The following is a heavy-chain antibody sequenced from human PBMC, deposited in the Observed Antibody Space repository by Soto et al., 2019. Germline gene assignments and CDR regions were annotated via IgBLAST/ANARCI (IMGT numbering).Heavy chain of an antibody. V-gene: IGHV4-39*01. CDR1: GGSISSSSYY. CDR3: ARLGGGTTFDY. J-gene: IGHJ4*02. CDR2: SYYSGST. Sequence: QLQLQESGPGLVKPSETLSLTCTVSGGSISSSSYYWGWIRQPPGKGLEWIGSSYYSGSTYYNPSLKSRVTISVDTSKNQFSLKLSSVTAADTAVYYCARLGGGTTFDYWGQGTLVTVSS. D-gene: IGHD1-1*01.